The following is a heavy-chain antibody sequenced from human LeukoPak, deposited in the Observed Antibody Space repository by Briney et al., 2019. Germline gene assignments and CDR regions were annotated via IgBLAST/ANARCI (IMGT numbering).Heavy chain of an antibody. CDR3: ARDEYSGYDVYGMDV. Sequence: ASVKVSCKASGYTFTGYYMHWVRQAPGQGLEWMGWINPNSGGTNYAQKFRGRVTMTRDTSISTAYMELSRLRSDDTAVYYCARDEYSGYDVYGMDVWGQGTTVTVSS. D-gene: IGHD5-12*01. J-gene: IGHJ6*02. CDR2: INPNSGGT. CDR1: GYTFTGYY. V-gene: IGHV1-2*02.